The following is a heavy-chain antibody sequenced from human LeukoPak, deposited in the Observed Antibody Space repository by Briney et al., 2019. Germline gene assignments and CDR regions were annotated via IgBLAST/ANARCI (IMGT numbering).Heavy chain of an antibody. CDR3: ARDGRIQLWSFDY. CDR1: GFTFSSYW. CDR2: IKKDGSEK. J-gene: IGHJ4*02. V-gene: IGHV3-7*01. D-gene: IGHD5-18*01. Sequence: HPGGSLRLSCAPSGFTFSSYWMSWVRQAPGKGLEWVANIKKDGSEKYYVDSVKGRFAISRDNAKKLVYLQMNSLRAEDTALYYCARDGRIQLWSFDYWGQGTLVTVSS.